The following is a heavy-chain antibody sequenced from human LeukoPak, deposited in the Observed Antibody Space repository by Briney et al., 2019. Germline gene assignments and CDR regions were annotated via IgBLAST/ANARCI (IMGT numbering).Heavy chain of an antibody. D-gene: IGHD2-15*01. J-gene: IGHJ4*02. CDR2: ISSSDSTI. V-gene: IGHV3-11*04. Sequence: GGSLRLSCAASGFTFSDYYMSWIRQAPGKGLEWVSYISSSDSTIYYADSVKGRFTISRDNAKNSLYLQMNSLRAEDTAVYYCARVKYCSGGSCYSVYFDYWGQGTLVTVSS. CDR1: GFTFSDYY. CDR3: ARVKYCSGGSCYSVYFDY.